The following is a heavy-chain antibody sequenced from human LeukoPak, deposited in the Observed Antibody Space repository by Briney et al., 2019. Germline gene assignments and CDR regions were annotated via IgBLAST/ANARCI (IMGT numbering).Heavy chain of an antibody. J-gene: IGHJ4*02. V-gene: IGHV3-7*01. CDR1: GFTFSNYW. Sequence: GGSLRLSCAASGFTFSNYWMTWVRQAPGKGLEWVANIKEDGSEDNYVDSVKGRFTISRDNSKKTLYLQMNSLRVEDTAVYYCVRASGSFDYWGQGTLVTVSS. D-gene: IGHD3-10*01. CDR2: IKEDGSED. CDR3: VRASGSFDY.